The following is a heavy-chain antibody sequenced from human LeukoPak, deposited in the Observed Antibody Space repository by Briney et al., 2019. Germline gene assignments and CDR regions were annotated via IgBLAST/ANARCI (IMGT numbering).Heavy chain of an antibody. CDR1: GFSFSYFS. V-gene: IGHV3-48*02. CDR2: ISDSSSSI. Sequence: GGSLRLSCAASGFSFSYFSMSWVRQAPGKGLEWASYISDSSSSIYYADSVKGRFTISRDNAKNSLYLQMNSLRDEDTAVYYCAGAGDYWGQGTLVTVSS. CDR3: AGAGDY. J-gene: IGHJ4*02.